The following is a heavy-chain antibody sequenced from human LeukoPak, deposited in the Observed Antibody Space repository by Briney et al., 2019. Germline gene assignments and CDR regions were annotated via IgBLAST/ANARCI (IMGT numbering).Heavy chain of an antibody. CDR1: GGSISSYY. J-gene: IGHJ6*02. CDR2: IYYSGST. Sequence: PSETLSLTCTVSGGSISSYYWSWIRQPPGKGLEWIGYIYYSGSTNYNPSLKSRVTISVDTSKNQFSLKLSSVTAADTAVYYCARDSQLGYYGMDVWGQGTTVTVSS. CDR3: ARDSQLGYYGMDV. D-gene: IGHD1-1*01. V-gene: IGHV4-59*01.